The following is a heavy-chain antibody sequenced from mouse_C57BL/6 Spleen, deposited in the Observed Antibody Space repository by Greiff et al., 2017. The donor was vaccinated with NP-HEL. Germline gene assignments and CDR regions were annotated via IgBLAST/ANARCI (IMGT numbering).Heavy chain of an antibody. CDR1: GYTFTSYW. J-gene: IGHJ1*03. CDR3: ARPHYYGSSDWYFDV. Sequence: QVQLQQPGTELVKPGASVKLSCKASGYTFTSYWMHWVKQRPGQGLEWIGDIYPGSGSTNYNEKFKSKATLTVDTSSSTAYMQLSSLTSEDSAVYYCARPHYYGSSDWYFDVWGTGTTVTVSS. CDR2: IYPGSGST. D-gene: IGHD1-1*01. V-gene: IGHV1-55*01.